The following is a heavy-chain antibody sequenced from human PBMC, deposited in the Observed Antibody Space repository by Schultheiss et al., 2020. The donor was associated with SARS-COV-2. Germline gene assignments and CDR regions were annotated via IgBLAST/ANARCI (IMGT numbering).Heavy chain of an antibody. D-gene: IGHD3-10*01. CDR3: ARGIDYYGSGSSSHFDY. Sequence: SQTLSLTCAVYGGSFSGYYWSWIRQPPGKGLEWIGEINHSGSTNYNPSLKSRVTISVDTSKNQFSLELSSVTAADTAVYYCARGIDYYGSGSSSHFDYWGQGTLVTVSS. J-gene: IGHJ4*02. V-gene: IGHV4-34*01. CDR1: GGSFSGYY. CDR2: INHSGST.